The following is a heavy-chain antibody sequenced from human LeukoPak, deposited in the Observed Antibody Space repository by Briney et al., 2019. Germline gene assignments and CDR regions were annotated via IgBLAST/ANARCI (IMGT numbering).Heavy chain of an antibody. CDR2: ISAYNGNT. V-gene: IGHV1-18*01. CDR1: GYTFTSYG. J-gene: IGHJ5*02. D-gene: IGHD6-13*01. CDR3: ARGSSSWYRNWFDP. Sequence: ASVKVSCKASGYTFTSYGISWVRQAPGQGLEWMGWISAYNGNTNYAQKLQGRVTMTTDTSTSTVYMELSSLRSEDTAVYYCARGSSSWYRNWFDPWGQGTLVTVSS.